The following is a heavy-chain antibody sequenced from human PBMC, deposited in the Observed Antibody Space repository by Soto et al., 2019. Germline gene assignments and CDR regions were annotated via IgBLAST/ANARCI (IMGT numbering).Heavy chain of an antibody. J-gene: IGHJ4*02. CDR1: GFTFSSYA. CDR3: AKDGQDYYDSSGYYRKPHYFDY. V-gene: IGHV3-23*01. CDR2: ISGSGGST. Sequence: GGSLRLSCAASGFTFSSYAMSWVRQAPGKGLEWVSAISGSGGSTYYADSVKGRFTISRENSKNTLYLQMNSLRAEDTAVYYCAKDGQDYYDSSGYYRKPHYFDYWGQGTLVTVSS. D-gene: IGHD3-22*01.